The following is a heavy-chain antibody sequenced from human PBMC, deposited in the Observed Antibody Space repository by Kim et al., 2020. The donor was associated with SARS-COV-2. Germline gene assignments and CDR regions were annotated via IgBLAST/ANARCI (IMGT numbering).Heavy chain of an antibody. CDR3: ARCTSEQGVFDF. Sequence: ASVKVSCKASGYSFSDYYIHWVRQAPGQGLEWLGCVNSHTGATRYAHKFQGRVTMTRDTSITTAYMDLRSLKSDDTALYFCARCTSEQGVFDFWGQGATIAISS. CDR2: VNSHTGAT. V-gene: IGHV1-2*07. D-gene: IGHD2-8*02. J-gene: IGHJ3*01. CDR1: GYSFSDYY.